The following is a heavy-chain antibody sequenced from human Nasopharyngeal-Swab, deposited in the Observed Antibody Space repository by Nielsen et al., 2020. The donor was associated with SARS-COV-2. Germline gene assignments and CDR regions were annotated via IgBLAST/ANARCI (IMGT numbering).Heavy chain of an antibody. V-gene: IGHV4-61*02. CDR2: IYTSGST. Sequence: LRLSCTVSGGSISSGSYYWSWIRQPPGKGLEWIGRIYTSGSTNYNPSLKSRVTISVDTSKNQFSLKLSSVTAADTAVYYCARVYYDSSGYREDWGQGTLVTVSS. D-gene: IGHD3-22*01. CDR1: GGSISSGSYY. J-gene: IGHJ4*02. CDR3: ARVYYDSSGYRED.